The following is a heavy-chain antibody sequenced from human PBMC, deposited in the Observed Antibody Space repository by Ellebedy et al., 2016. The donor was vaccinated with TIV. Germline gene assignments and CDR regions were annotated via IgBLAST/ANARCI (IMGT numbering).Heavy chain of an antibody. Sequence: AASVQVSCKASGYTFTSYYMHWVRHAPGQGLEWMGIINPSGGSTSYAQKFQGRVTMTRDTSTSTVYMELSSLRSEDTAVYYCARDRGGVGATNGFDYWGQGTLVTVSS. D-gene: IGHD1-26*01. V-gene: IGHV1-46*01. CDR2: INPSGGST. CDR3: ARDRGGVGATNGFDY. CDR1: GYTFTSYY. J-gene: IGHJ4*02.